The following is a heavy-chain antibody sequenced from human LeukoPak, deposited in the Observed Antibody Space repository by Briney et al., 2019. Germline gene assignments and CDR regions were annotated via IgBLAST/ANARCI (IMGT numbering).Heavy chain of an antibody. CDR1: GGSISSSSYY. CDR3: ARYAEPRTSDITIFGVVPSDAFDI. D-gene: IGHD3-3*01. Sequence: PSETLSLTCTVSGGSISSSSYYWGWIRQPPGKGLEWIGSIYYSGSTYYNPSLKSRVTISVDTSKNQFSLKLSSVTAADTAVYYCARYAEPRTSDITIFGVVPSDAFDIWGQGTMVTVSS. CDR2: IYYSGST. V-gene: IGHV4-39*01. J-gene: IGHJ3*02.